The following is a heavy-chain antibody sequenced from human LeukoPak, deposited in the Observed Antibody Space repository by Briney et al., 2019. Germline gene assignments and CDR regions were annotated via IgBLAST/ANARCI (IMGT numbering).Heavy chain of an antibody. Sequence: GGSLRLSCAASGFTFSSYSMNWVRQAPGKGLEWVSSISSSSSYIYYADSVKGRFTISRDNAKNSLYLQMNSLRAEDTAVYYCARDNCSSTSCYYFYYWGQGTLVTVSS. CDR1: GFTFSSYS. CDR3: ARDNCSSTSCYYFYY. V-gene: IGHV3-21*01. J-gene: IGHJ4*02. CDR2: ISSSSSYI. D-gene: IGHD2-2*01.